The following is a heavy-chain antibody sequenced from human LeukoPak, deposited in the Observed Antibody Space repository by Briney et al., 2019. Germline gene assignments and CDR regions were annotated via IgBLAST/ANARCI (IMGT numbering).Heavy chain of an antibody. J-gene: IGHJ6*02. CDR2: ISSSSSYI. Sequence: AGGSLRLSCAASRFIFSNYNMNWVRQAPGKGLEWVSSISSSSSYIYYADSVKGRFTISRDNAKKSLYLQMNSLRAEDTAVYYCTRARYYYVSGSYYSHGMDVWGQGTTVTVSS. CDR3: TRARYYYVSGSYYSHGMDV. CDR1: RFIFSNYN. V-gene: IGHV3-21*01. D-gene: IGHD3-10*01.